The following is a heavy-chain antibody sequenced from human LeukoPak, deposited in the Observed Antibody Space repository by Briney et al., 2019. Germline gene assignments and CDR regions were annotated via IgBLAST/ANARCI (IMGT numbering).Heavy chain of an antibody. CDR2: ISAYNGNT. V-gene: IGHV1-18*01. J-gene: IGHJ4*02. CDR1: GYTFTSYG. D-gene: IGHD4-17*01. CDR3: AREVNGDYYSDY. Sequence: ASVKVSCKASGYTFTSYGISWVRQAPGQGLEWMGWISAYNGNTNYAQELQGRVTMTTDTSTSTAYMELRSLRSDDTAVYYCAREVNGDYYSDYWGQGTLVTVSS.